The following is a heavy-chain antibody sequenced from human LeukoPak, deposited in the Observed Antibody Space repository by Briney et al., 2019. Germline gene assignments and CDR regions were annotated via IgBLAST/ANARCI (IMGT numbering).Heavy chain of an antibody. CDR3: ASEKANFYDSSGDV. D-gene: IGHD3-22*01. Sequence: GGSLRLSCAASGFSFSSSAMSWVCQAPGKGLEWVSAISGSGGNTYYAGSVKGRFTIFRDNSKNMLYLQMNSLRAEDTALYYCASEKANFYDSSGDVWGQGTTVTVSS. J-gene: IGHJ6*02. CDR1: GFSFSSSA. CDR2: ISGSGGNT. V-gene: IGHV3-23*01.